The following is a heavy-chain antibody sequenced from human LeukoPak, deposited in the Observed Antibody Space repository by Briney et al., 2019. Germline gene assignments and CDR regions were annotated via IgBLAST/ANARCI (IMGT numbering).Heavy chain of an antibody. J-gene: IGHJ4*02. D-gene: IGHD3-10*01. V-gene: IGHV3-74*01. CDR2: INNDGSST. Sequence: GGSLRLSCGASGFTFGSFWMHWVRQAPGKGLVWVSRINNDGSSTNYADSVKGRFTISRDNAKNTLYLEMNSLRAEDTAVYYCARLGSGSPFDYWGQGTLVTVSS. CDR3: ARLGSGSPFDY. CDR1: GFTFGSFW.